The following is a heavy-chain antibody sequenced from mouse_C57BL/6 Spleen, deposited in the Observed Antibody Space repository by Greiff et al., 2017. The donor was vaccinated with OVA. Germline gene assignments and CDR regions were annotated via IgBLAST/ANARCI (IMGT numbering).Heavy chain of an antibody. CDR1: GFNIKDDY. D-gene: IGHD2-5*01. CDR3: VCVYSNPYAMDY. J-gene: IGHJ4*01. CDR2: IDPENGDT. V-gene: IGHV14-4*01. Sequence: EVQLQQSGAELVRPGASVKLSCTASGFNIKDDYMHWVKQRPEQGLEWIGWIDPENGDTEYASKFQGKATITADTSSNTAYLQLSSLTSEDTAVYYCVCVYSNPYAMDYWGQGTSVTVSS.